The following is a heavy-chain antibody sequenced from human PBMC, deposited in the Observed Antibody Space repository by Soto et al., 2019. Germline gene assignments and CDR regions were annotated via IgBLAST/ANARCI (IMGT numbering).Heavy chain of an antibody. V-gene: IGHV3-30*18. Sequence: SLRLSCAASGFTFSSYGMHWVRQAPGKGLEWVAVISYDGSNKYYADSVKGRFTISRDNSKNTLYLQMNSLRAEDTAVYYCAKDGLSVVVPAASNDAFGIWGQGTMVTVSS. D-gene: IGHD2-2*01. CDR1: GFTFSSYG. CDR3: AKDGLSVVVPAASNDAFGI. CDR2: ISYDGSNK. J-gene: IGHJ3*02.